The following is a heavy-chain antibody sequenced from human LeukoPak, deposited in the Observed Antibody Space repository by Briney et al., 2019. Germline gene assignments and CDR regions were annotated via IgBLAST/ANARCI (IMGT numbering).Heavy chain of an antibody. CDR3: AAEAVVVPAAIYYFDY. D-gene: IGHD2-2*01. CDR2: IYHSGST. CDR1: GGSISSYY. V-gene: IGHV4-59*12. J-gene: IGHJ4*02. Sequence: PSETPSLTGTGSGGSISSYYWSWIRQPPGKGLEWIGYIYHSGSTYYNPSLKSRVTISVDRSKNQFSLKLSSVTAADTAVYYCAAEAVVVPAAIYYFDYWGQGTLVTVSS.